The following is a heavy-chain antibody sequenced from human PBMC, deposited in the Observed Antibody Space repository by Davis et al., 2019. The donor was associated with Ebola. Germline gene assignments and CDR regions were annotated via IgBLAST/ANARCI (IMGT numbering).Heavy chain of an antibody. Sequence: PSETLSLTCAVYGGSFSGYYWSWIRQTPGKGLEWIGEINHSGSTNYNPSLKSRVTISVDTSKNQFSLKLSSVTAADTAVYYCARGRSRLLYRGEGVHYYMDVWGKGTTVTVSS. CDR3: ARGRSRLLYRGEGVHYYMDV. V-gene: IGHV4-34*01. CDR1: GGSFSGYY. D-gene: IGHD2-2*02. CDR2: INHSGST. J-gene: IGHJ6*03.